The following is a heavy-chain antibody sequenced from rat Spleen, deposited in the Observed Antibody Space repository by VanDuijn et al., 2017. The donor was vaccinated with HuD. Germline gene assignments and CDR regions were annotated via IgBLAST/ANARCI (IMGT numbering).Heavy chain of an antibody. V-gene: IGHV5S13*01. CDR2: ITNSGGSK. D-gene: IGHD1-5*01. CDR3: ARHDNMGTANWFAY. CDR1: GFTFGDYY. Sequence: EVQLVESDGGLVQPGRSLKLSCAVSGFTFGDYYMAWVRQAPTKGLEWIASITNSGGSKYYPDSVKGRFSISRDNAKNTQYLQMDSLRSEDTATYYCARHDNMGTANWFAYWGQGTLVTVSS. J-gene: IGHJ3*01.